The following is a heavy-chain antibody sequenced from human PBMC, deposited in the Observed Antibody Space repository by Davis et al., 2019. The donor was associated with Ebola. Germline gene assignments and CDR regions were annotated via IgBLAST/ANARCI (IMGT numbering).Heavy chain of an antibody. J-gene: IGHJ6*03. CDR2: INHSGST. D-gene: IGHD5-18*01. CDR1: GGSFSGYY. Sequence: PSETLSLTCGVYGGSFSGYYWSWSRQPPGKGLEWIGEINHSGSTNYNPSLKSRVTISVDTSKNQFSLKLSSVTAADTAVYYCARRGYSYGRYYYYYYYMDVWGKGTTVTVSS. V-gene: IGHV4-34*01. CDR3: ARRGYSYGRYYYYYYYMDV.